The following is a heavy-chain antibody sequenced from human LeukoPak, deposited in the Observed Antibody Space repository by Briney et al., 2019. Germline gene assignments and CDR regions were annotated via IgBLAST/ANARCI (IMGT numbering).Heavy chain of an antibody. CDR3: ARGRDARAISYYYYYMDV. D-gene: IGHD2-2*01. Sequence: ASVKVSCKASVYTFTSYDINWVRQATGQGLEWMGWMNPNRGNTGYAQKSQGRDTMTRTTVISTAYMELSSLRSEDTAVYYCARGRDARAISYYYYYMDVWGKGTTVTVSS. CDR2: MNPNRGNT. CDR1: VYTFTSYD. J-gene: IGHJ6*03. V-gene: IGHV1-8*01.